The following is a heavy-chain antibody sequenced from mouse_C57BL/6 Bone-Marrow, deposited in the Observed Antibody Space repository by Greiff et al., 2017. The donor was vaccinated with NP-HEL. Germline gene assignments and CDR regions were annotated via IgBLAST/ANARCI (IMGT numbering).Heavy chain of an antibody. CDR3: ARYIYRYINWDYFDY. V-gene: IGHV7-3*01. D-gene: IGHD4-1*02. CDR2: IRNKANGYTT. Sequence: EVMLVESGGGLVQPGGSLSLSCAASGFTFTDYYMSWVRQPPGKALEWLGFIRNKANGYTTEYSASVKGRFTISRDNSQSILYLQMNALRAEDSATYYCARYIYRYINWDYFDYWGQGTTLTVSS. J-gene: IGHJ2*01. CDR1: GFTFTDYY.